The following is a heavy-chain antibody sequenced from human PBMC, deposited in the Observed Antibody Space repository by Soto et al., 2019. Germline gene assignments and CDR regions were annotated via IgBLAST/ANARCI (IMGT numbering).Heavy chain of an antibody. CDR3: ARDVTSNHNCFAL. J-gene: IGHJ5*02. Sequence: QVQLQESGPGLVKPSQTLSLTCTVSGGSLKSGGYYWSWIRQHPGRALDWIGYIYYTGRTYYNPSLESRVTFSVDTSKNQFALKLSSVTAADTAVYYCARDVTSNHNCFALWGHGTLVTVSS. V-gene: IGHV4-31*02. CDR1: GGSLKSGGYY. CDR2: IYYTGRT. D-gene: IGHD2-2*01.